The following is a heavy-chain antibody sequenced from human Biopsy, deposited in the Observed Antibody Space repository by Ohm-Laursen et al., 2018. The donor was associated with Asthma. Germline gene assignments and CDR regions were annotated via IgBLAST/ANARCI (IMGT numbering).Heavy chain of an antibody. CDR2: ISVYNGNT. D-gene: IGHD3-10*01. CDR3: ARAADYSHYYGIDV. J-gene: IGHJ6*02. Sequence: VAPVKVSCKTSGYTFNSAGITWVRQAPGQGLEWVGWISVYNGNTKVAQKLQDRVTMITDTSTSTAYMELRSLRSDDTAVYFCARAADYSHYYGIDVWGQGTTVTVS. V-gene: IGHV1-18*01. CDR1: GYTFNSAG.